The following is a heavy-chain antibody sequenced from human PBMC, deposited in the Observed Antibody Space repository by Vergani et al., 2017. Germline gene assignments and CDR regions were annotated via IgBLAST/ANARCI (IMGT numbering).Heavy chain of an antibody. CDR3: AKGYGSSSWYVDLDAFDI. D-gene: IGHD6-13*01. J-gene: IGHJ3*02. CDR2: ISWNSGSI. CDR1: GGSISSGSYY. V-gene: IGHV3-9*01. Sequence: VQLQESGPGLVKPSQTLSLTCTVSGGSISSGSYYWSWVRQAPGKGLEWVSGISWNSGSIGYADSVKGRFTISRDNAKNSLYLQMNSLRAEDTALYYCAKGYGSSSWYVDLDAFDIWGQGTMVTVSS.